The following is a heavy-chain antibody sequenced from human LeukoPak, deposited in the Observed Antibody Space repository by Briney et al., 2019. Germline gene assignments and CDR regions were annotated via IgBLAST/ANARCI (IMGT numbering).Heavy chain of an antibody. J-gene: IGHJ5*02. D-gene: IGHD6-19*01. CDR1: GGSISGDGYF. Sequence: SETLSLTCSVSGGSISGDGYFWGWVRQSPGKGLEWIGDVFYSSSGSDYYNPSLFYNPSLKSRVTISRDTSKNQFSLNVNSVTAADTAVYFCARGQPQRYNSDWYVNWFDPWGQGTLVTVSS. V-gene: IGHV4-39*07. CDR2: DYY. CDR3: ARGQPQRYNSDWYVNWFDP.